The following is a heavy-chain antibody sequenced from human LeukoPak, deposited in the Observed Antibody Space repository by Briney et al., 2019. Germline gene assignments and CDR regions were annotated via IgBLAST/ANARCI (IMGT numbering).Heavy chain of an antibody. D-gene: IGHD2/OR15-2a*01. CDR2: IKQDGSQI. J-gene: IGHJ4*02. Sequence: GGSLRLSCAASGFTFSSYWMSWVRPAPGKGLEWVANIKQDGSQIHYVDSVKGRFTISRDNTKNSLFLQMNSLRAEDTAVYYCARLKDDSTKFDYWGQGTLVTVSS. V-gene: IGHV3-7*01. CDR3: ARLKDDSTKFDY. CDR1: GFTFSSYW.